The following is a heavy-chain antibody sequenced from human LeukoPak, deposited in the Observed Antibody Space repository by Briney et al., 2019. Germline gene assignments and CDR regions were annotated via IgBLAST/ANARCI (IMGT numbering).Heavy chain of an antibody. V-gene: IGHV4-34*01. Sequence: PSETLSLTCAVYGGSLSGYCWSWIRQPPGKGLEWIGEMHHSEGTNYNPSLKSRVTISVDTSKNQFSLKLSSVTAADTAVYYCARVKFYDSSGYYFGGQGTLVTVSS. D-gene: IGHD3-22*01. CDR2: MHHSEGT. CDR3: ARVKFYDSSGYYF. CDR1: GGSLSGYC. J-gene: IGHJ4*02.